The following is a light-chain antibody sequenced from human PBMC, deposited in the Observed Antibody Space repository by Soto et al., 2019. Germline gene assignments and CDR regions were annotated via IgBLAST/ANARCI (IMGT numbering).Light chain of an antibody. CDR2: EVA. CDR3: TSYSTGSSPVI. V-gene: IGLV2-14*01. CDR1: SSDVGSHDS. J-gene: IGLJ2*01. Sequence: QSALTQPASVSGSPRQSITISCTGTSSDVGSHDSVSWYQQHPGKAPQLVIYEVAHRPSGVSDRFSGSKFGITAYLTISGLQAEDEADYYCTSYSTGSSPVIFGGGTKLTVL.